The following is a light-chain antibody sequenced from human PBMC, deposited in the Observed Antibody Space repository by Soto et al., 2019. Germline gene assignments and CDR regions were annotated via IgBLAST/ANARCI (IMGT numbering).Light chain of an antibody. CDR2: EDN. J-gene: IGLJ3*02. CDR3: QSYDSSNPWV. V-gene: IGLV6-57*01. CDR1: SGSIANNF. Sequence: NFMLTQPHSVSESPGKTVTISCTRSSGSIANNFVQWYQQRPGSSPTTVIYEDNQRPSGVPDRFSGSIDGSSNSASLTISGLRTEDEADYYCQSYDSSNPWVFGGGTKLTVL.